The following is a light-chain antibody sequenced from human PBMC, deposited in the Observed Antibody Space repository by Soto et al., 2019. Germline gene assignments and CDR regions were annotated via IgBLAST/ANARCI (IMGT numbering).Light chain of an antibody. CDR3: QQYNNWPPWT. J-gene: IGKJ1*01. CDR2: GAS. CDR1: ESVSSN. V-gene: IGKV3-15*01. Sequence: EIVMTQSPATLSVSQGERATLSCRASESVSSNLAWYQQKPGQAPRLLIYGASTRATGIPARFSGSGSGTEFTLTISSLQSEYFAVYYCQQYNNWPPWTFGQGTKVEIK.